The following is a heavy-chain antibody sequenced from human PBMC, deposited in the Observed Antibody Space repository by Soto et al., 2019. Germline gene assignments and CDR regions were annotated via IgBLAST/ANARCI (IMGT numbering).Heavy chain of an antibody. CDR1: GNRFTSYL. CDR2: IYPGDSDT. CDR3: ARILFRKNGDYDYYYGMDV. J-gene: IGHJ6*02. V-gene: IGHV5-51*01. Sequence: GSLKISGNCFGNRFTSYLGGWVLQVPGKGLEWMGIIYPGDSDTRYSPSFQGQVTISADKSISTAYLQWSSQKASDTAMYYCARILFRKNGDYDYYYGMDVWGQGTTVTVSS. D-gene: IGHD4-17*01.